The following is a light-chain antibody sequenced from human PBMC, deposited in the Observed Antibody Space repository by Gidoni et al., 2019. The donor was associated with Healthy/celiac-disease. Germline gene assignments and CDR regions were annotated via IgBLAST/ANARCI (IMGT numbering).Light chain of an antibody. Sequence: QAGLTQPPSVSKGLRQTTTPSKQSNNNQGAAWLQQHQGHPPKLLSYRNNNRPSGISERFSASRSGNTASLTITGLQPEDEADYYCSAWDSSLSAWVFGGGTKLTVL. CDR2: RNN. V-gene: IGLV10-54*04. CDR3: SAWDSSLSAWV. J-gene: IGLJ3*02. CDR1: SNNNQG.